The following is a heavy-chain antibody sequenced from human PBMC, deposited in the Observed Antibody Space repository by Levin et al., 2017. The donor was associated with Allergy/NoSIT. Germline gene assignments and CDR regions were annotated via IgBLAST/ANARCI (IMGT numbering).Heavy chain of an antibody. D-gene: IGHD6-19*01. V-gene: IGHV1-46*01. Sequence: ASVKVSCKASGYTFTSYYMHWVRQAPGQGLEWMGIINPSGGSTSYAQKFQGRVTMTRDTSTSTVYMELSSLRSEDTAVYYCARGPVVAGYYYYYYGMDVWGQGTTVTVSS. CDR1: GYTFTSYY. CDR3: ARGPVVAGYYYYYYGMDV. J-gene: IGHJ6*02. CDR2: INPSGGST.